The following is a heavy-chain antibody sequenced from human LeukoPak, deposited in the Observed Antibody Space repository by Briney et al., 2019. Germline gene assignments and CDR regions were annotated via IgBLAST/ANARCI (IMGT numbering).Heavy chain of an antibody. CDR1: GFAFSECP. V-gene: IGHV3-30*04. CDR3: AKGMSRGIGFDY. CDR2: MSFDGNDK. D-gene: IGHD3-10*01. Sequence: PGGSLRLSCAASGFAFSECPMHWVRQAPGKGLEWVAVMSFDGNDKYYADSVKGRFSIPRDNSESTLYLHMNRLTPEDTALYYCAKGMSRGIGFDYWGQGALVTVSS. J-gene: IGHJ4*02.